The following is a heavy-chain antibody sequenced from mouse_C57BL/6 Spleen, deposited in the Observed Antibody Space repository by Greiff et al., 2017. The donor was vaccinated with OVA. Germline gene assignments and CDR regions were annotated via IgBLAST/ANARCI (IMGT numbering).Heavy chain of an antibody. CDR1: GYTFTDYY. V-gene: IGHV1-26*01. Sequence: VQLQQSGPELVKPGASVKISCKASGYTFTDYYMNWVKQSHGQSLEWIGDINPNNGGTSYNQKFKGKATLTVDKSSSTAYMELRSLTSEDSAVYYCARTTGVAPYLDYWGQGTTLTVSS. D-gene: IGHD1-1*01. J-gene: IGHJ2*01. CDR3: ARTTGVAPYLDY. CDR2: INPNNGGT.